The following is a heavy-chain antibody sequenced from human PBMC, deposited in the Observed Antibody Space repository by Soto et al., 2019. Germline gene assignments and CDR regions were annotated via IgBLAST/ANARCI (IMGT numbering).Heavy chain of an antibody. CDR3: ARGPTTSSGWFEHMYNWFDP. CDR1: GGSISSGGYY. V-gene: IGHV4-31*03. J-gene: IGHJ5*02. CDR2: IYYSGST. D-gene: IGHD6-19*01. Sequence: SETLSLTCTVSGGSISSGGYYWSWIRQHPGKGLEWIGYIYYSGSTYYNPSLKSRVTISVDTSKNQFSLKLSSVTAADTAVYYCARGPTTSSGWFEHMYNWFDPWGQGTLVTVSP.